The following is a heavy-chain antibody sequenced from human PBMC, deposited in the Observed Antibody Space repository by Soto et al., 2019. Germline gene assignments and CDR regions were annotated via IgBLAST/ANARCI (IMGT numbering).Heavy chain of an antibody. V-gene: IGHV3-33*01. D-gene: IGHD6-19*01. CDR2: IWYDGSNK. J-gene: IGHJ5*02. CDR3: ARGQFLSSGWYEPWFDP. CDR1: GFTFSSYG. Sequence: GGSLRLSCAASGFTFSSYGMHWVRQAPGKGLEWVAVIWYDGSNKYYADSVKGRFTISRDNSKNTLYLQMNSLRAEDTAVYYCARGQFLSSGWYEPWFDPWGQGTLVTVSS.